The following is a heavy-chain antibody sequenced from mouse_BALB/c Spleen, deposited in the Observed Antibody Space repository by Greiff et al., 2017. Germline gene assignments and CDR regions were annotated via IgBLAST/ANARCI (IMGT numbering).Heavy chain of an antibody. CDR1: GFSLTGYG. CDR2: IWGDGST. V-gene: IGHV2-6-7*01. D-gene: IGHD1-1*01. Sequence: VHLVESGPGLVAPSQSLSITCTVSGFSLTGYGVNWVRQPPGKGLEWLGMIWGDGSTDYNSALKSRLSISKDNSKSQVFLKMNSLQTDDTARYYCARDRDYYGSSYRFYAMDDWGQGTSVTVSS. CDR3: ARDRDYYGSSYRFYAMDD. J-gene: IGHJ4*01.